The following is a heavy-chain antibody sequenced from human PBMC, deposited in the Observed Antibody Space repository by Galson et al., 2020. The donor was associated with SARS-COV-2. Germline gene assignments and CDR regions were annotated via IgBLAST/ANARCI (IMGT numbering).Heavy chain of an antibody. D-gene: IGHD3-10*01. J-gene: IGHJ6*03. V-gene: IGHV3-30*02. CDR3: AKEVRGVIIFYYSYYMDV. CDR2: IRYDGSNK. Sequence: GGTLRLSCAASGFTFSSYGKHWVRQAPGTGLEWVAFIRYDGSNKYYADSVKGRFTTSRDNSKNTLYLQMNSLRAEDTAVYYCAKEVRGVIIFYYSYYMDVWGKGTTVTVSS. CDR1: GFTFSSYG.